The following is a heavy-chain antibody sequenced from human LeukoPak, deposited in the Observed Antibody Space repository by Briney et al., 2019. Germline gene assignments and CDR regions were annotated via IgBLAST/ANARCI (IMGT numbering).Heavy chain of an antibody. J-gene: IGHJ4*02. Sequence: GGSLRLCCAASGFTFSSSAMSWVRQAPGKGLEWGSTISGSGASTYYADSVKGRFTISRDNAKNTLCLQMNSLRAEDTAVYYCTKQVWYSSSWYSDYWGQGTLVTVSS. CDR1: GFTFSSSA. D-gene: IGHD6-13*01. CDR2: ISGSGAST. CDR3: TKQVWYSSSWYSDY. V-gene: IGHV3-23*01.